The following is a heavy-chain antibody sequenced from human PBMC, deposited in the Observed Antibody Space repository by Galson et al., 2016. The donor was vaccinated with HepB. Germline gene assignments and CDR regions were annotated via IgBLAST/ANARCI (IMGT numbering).Heavy chain of an antibody. Sequence: SLRLSCAASGFTFSSFSMHWVRQAPGRGLESVSVISSNGGTTHYADSVKGRFTISRDNSKNTLYLHMSSLRVEDTAVYYCVKQEGAYNSYDYWGQGTLVTVSS. CDR1: GFTFSSFS. V-gene: IGHV3-64D*06. CDR3: VKQEGAYNSYDY. D-gene: IGHD1-26*01. J-gene: IGHJ4*02. CDR2: ISSNGGTT.